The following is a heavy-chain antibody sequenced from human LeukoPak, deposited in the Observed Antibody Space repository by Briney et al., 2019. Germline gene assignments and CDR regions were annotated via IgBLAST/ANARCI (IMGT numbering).Heavy chain of an antibody. Sequence: AWVTVSCKASGYTFTSYGISWVRQAPGQGLEWMGWISAYNGNTNNAQKLQGRVTMTTDTSTSTAYMELRSLRSADTAVYYCARDTDGGAYDDYWGQGTLVTVSS. CDR3: ARDTDGGAYDDY. CDR2: ISAYNGNT. CDR1: GYTFTSYG. D-gene: IGHD5-12*01. J-gene: IGHJ4*02. V-gene: IGHV1-18*04.